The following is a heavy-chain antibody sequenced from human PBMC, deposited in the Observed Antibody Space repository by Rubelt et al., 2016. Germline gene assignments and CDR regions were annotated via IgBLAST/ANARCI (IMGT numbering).Heavy chain of an antibody. Sequence: QLQLQESGPGLVGPSETLSLTCIVSGASISNDYSFWGWIRQPPGKGLEYIGNIYYGGSTDYKPSLKSRITVALDTSKNQFSLRLTSGTAADTAVYYCARHAFIVTTGSFWDYWGQGALLAVSS. CDR3: ARHAFIVTTGSFWDY. D-gene: IGHD4-17*01. V-gene: IGHV4-39*01. CDR1: GASISNDYSF. J-gene: IGHJ4*02. CDR2: IYYGGST.